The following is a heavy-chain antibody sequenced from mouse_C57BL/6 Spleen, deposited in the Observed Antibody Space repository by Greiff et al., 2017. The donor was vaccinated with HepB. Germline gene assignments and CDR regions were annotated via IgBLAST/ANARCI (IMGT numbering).Heavy chain of an antibody. CDR2: IYPGSGST. CDR1: GYTFTSYW. J-gene: IGHJ3*01. V-gene: IGHV1-55*01. Sequence: VQLQQPGAELVKPGASVKMSCKASGYTFTSYWITWVKQRPGQGLEWIGDIYPGSGSTNYNEKFKSKATLTVDTSSSTAYMQLSSRTSEDSAVYYCARSGYDYDGDGFAYWGQGTLVTVSA. CDR3: ARSGYDYDGDGFAY. D-gene: IGHD2-4*01.